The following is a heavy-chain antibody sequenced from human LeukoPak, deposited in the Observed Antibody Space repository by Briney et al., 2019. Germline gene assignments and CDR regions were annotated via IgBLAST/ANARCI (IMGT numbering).Heavy chain of an antibody. CDR2: INHSGST. J-gene: IGHJ5*02. CDR3: ASRRWLSSWFDP. D-gene: IGHD5-24*01. V-gene: IGHV4-34*01. CDR1: GGSFSGYY. Sequence: PSETLSLTCAVYGGSFSGYYWSWIRQPPGKGLEWIGEINHSGSTNYNPSLKSRVTISVDTSKIQFSLKLSSVTAADTAVYYCASRRWLSSWFDPWGQGTLVTVSS.